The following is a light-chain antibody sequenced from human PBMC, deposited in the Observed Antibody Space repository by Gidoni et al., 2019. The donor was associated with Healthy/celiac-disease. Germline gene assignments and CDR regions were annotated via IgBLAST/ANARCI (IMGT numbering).Light chain of an antibody. J-gene: IGLJ3*02. Sequence: QSALTQPASVSGSPGQSITISGTGTSRDVGGYNYVSWYQQHPGKAPKLMIYEVSNRPSGVSNRFSGSKSGNTASLTISGLQAEDEADYYCSSYTSSSFWVFGGGTKLTVL. CDR2: EVS. CDR3: SSYTSSSFWV. V-gene: IGLV2-14*01. CDR1: SRDVGGYNY.